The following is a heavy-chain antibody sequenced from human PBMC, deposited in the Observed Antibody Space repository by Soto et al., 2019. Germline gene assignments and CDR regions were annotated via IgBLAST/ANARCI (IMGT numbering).Heavy chain of an antibody. Sequence: SVKVSCKASGGTFSSYAISWVRQAPGQGLEWMGGIIPIFGTANYAQKFQGRVTITADKSTSTAYMELSSLRSEDTAVYYCARLHYFYDSILYSYGMDAWRQRTP. J-gene: IGHJ6*02. CDR1: GGTFSSYA. D-gene: IGHD3-22*01. CDR2: IIPIFGTA. CDR3: ARLHYFYDSILYSYGMDA. V-gene: IGHV1-69*06.